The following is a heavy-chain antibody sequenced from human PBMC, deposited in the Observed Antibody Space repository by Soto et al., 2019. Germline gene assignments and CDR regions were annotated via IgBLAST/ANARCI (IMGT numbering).Heavy chain of an antibody. CDR2: KWFFASGGNE. Sequence: GGSLRLSCATSGFTFSNYGIHWVRQAPGKGLEWVAVKWFFASGGNEYYADSVKGRFAISRDDSKQTAYLHRKSLRGEDTAVYYGGGAPYSGAHYYWGLWGQGT. V-gene: IGHV3-33*01. CDR1: GFTFSNYG. D-gene: IGHD1-26*01. CDR3: GGAPYSGAHYYWGL. J-gene: IGHJ4*02.